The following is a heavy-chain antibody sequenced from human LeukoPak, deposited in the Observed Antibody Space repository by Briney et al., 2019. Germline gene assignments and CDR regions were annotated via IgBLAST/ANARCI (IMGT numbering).Heavy chain of an antibody. CDR1: GFTLSSYE. CDR3: ARAPHFFDARGSRYYFDS. D-gene: IGHD3-10*01. Sequence: GGSLRLSCTASGFTLSSYEMSWIRQAPGKGLEWVSSIDYSGGSTHYADSVMGRFTISRDNSKNTLYLQLNSLSADDTAVYYCARAPHFFDARGSRYYFDSWGQGALVTVSS. J-gene: IGHJ4*02. V-gene: IGHV3-23*01. CDR2: IDYSGGST.